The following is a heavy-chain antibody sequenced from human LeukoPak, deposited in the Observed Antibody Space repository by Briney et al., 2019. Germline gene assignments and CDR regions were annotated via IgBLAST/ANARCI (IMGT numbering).Heavy chain of an antibody. J-gene: IGHJ3*02. CDR2: ISYDGSNK. Sequence: PGRSLRLSCAASGFTFRSYGMHWVRQAPGKGLEWVAVISYDGSNKYYTDSVKGRFTISRDNSKNTLYLQMNSLRAEDTAVYYCEGKRVLSHDAFDIWGQGTMVTVSS. V-gene: IGHV3-30*03. D-gene: IGHD3-10*01. CDR3: EGKRVLSHDAFDI. CDR1: GFTFRSYG.